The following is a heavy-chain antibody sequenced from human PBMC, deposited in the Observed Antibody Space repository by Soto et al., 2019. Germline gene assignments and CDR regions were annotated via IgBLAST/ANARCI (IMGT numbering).Heavy chain of an antibody. Sequence: SETLSLTCAVSGGSFTSNNWWTWVRQPPGQGLEWIGEIYRTGSTNYNPSPKSRVTITLDKSENQFSLKVTSLTAADTAVYYCASRDPGTSVDYWGQGTLVTVS. V-gene: IGHV4-4*02. CDR3: ASRDPGTSVDY. CDR2: IYRTGST. D-gene: IGHD1-7*01. CDR1: GGSFTSNNW. J-gene: IGHJ4*02.